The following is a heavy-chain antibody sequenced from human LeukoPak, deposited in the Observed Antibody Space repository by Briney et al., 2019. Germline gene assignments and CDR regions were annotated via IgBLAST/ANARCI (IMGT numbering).Heavy chain of an antibody. D-gene: IGHD3-16*01. CDR3: ASERPRGLAAFAI. CDR1: GNTFSIYY. Sequence: ASVTVSCKASGNTFSIYYLHWVRQAPGQGLEWMGIINPSGGSTTYAQRFKGRVTMTRDTSTARDTSTSTVYMELSRLRPDDTAVYYCASERPRGLAAFAIWGQGTMVTVSS. J-gene: IGHJ3*02. V-gene: IGHV1-46*01. CDR2: INPSGGST.